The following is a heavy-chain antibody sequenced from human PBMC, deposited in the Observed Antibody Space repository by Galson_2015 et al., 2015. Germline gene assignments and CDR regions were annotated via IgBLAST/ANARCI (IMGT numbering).Heavy chain of an antibody. CDR1: GGSFSGYY. J-gene: IGHJ4*02. CDR3: ARGYSGYDFVDY. Sequence: LSLTCAVYGGSFSGYYWSWIRQPPGKGLEWIGEINHSGSTNYNPSLKSRVTISVDTSKNQFSLKLSSVTAADTAVYYCARGYSGYDFVDYWGQGTLVTVSS. D-gene: IGHD5-12*01. V-gene: IGHV4-34*01. CDR2: INHSGST.